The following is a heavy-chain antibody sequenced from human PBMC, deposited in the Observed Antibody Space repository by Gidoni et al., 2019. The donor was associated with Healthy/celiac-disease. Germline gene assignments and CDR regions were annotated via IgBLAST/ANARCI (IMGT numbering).Heavy chain of an antibody. Sequence: QLQLQESGPGLVKPSEPLSLTCTVSGGSISSSSYYWGWIRQPPGKGLEWIGSIYYSGSTYYNPSLKSRVTISVDTSKNQFSLKLSSVTAADTAVYYCARPHQKSYWYFDLWGRGTLVTVSS. CDR2: IYYSGST. D-gene: IGHD2-2*01. CDR1: GGSISSSSYY. CDR3: ARPHQKSYWYFDL. V-gene: IGHV4-39*01. J-gene: IGHJ2*01.